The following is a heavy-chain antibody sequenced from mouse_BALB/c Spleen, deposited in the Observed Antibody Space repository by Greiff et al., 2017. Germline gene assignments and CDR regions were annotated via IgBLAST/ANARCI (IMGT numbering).Heavy chain of an antibody. J-gene: IGHJ1*01. Sequence: EVKLVESGPGLVKPSQSLSLTCTVTGYSITSDYAWNWIRQFPGNKLEWMGYISYSGSTSYNPSLKSRISITRDTSKNQFFLQLNSVTTEDTATYYCARNYYGSDWYFDVWGAGTTVTVSS. D-gene: IGHD1-1*01. CDR1: GYSITSDYA. CDR3: ARNYYGSDWYFDV. V-gene: IGHV3-2*02. CDR2: ISYSGST.